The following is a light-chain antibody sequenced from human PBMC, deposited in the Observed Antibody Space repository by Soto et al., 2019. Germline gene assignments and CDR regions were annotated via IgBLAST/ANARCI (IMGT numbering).Light chain of an antibody. J-gene: IGKJ4*01. CDR2: KAS. CDR1: QSISGW. V-gene: IGKV1-5*03. Sequence: DIQMTQSPSTLSASVGDRVTITCRASQSISGWLAWYQQKPGKAPNLLIYKASTLESGVPSSFSGRRPGTDFTLTISSLQPDDFATYYCQQSNSYPLTIGGGTKVEIK. CDR3: QQSNSYPLT.